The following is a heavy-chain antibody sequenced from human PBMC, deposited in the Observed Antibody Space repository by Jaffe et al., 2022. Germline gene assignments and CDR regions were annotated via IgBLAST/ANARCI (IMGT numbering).Heavy chain of an antibody. V-gene: IGHV3-30*18. CDR2: ISYDGSNK. CDR1: GFTFSSYG. CDR3: AKDRFEYSRTRGLSWFDP. D-gene: IGHD6-6*01. Sequence: QVQLVESGGGVVQPGRSLRLSCAASGFTFSSYGMHWVRQAPGKGLEWVAVISYDGSNKYYADSVKGRFTISRDNSKNTLYLQMNSLRAEDTAVYYCAKDRFEYSRTRGLSWFDPWGQGTLVTVSS. J-gene: IGHJ5*02.